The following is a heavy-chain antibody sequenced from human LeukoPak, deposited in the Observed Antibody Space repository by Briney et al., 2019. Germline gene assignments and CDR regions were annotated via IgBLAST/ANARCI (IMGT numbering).Heavy chain of an antibody. CDR3: ARASPNWNPPDY. CDR2: VYNSGST. D-gene: IGHD1-1*01. CDR1: GGSLSGFF. Sequence: SETLSLTCTVSGGSLSGFFWSWIRQPPGKRLEWIGYVYNSGSTDYNPSLKSRVTISQDTSNNQFSLKLKFVTAADTAVYYCARASPNWNPPDYWGQGTLVTVSS. V-gene: IGHV4-59*08. J-gene: IGHJ4*02.